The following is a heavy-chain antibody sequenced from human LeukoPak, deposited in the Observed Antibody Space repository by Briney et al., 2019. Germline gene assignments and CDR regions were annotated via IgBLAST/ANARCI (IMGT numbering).Heavy chain of an antibody. Sequence: PGRSLRLSCAASGFTVSSKYISWVRQAPGKGLGWVSVIYSGGKTYYGEYVKGRLTISRDNSKNTLDLQMNSLRAEDSAIYYCARVPRLEISGMVIDMLDYWGRGTLVTVSS. CDR2: IYSGGKT. J-gene: IGHJ4*02. V-gene: IGHV3-66*01. CDR1: GFTVSSKY. CDR3: ARVPRLEISGMVIDMLDY. D-gene: IGHD3-3*01.